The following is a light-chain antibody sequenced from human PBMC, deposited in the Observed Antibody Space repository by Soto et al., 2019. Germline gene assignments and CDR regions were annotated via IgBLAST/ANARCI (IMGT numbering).Light chain of an antibody. CDR1: QGIDNW. V-gene: IGKV1-12*01. CDR2: TAS. J-gene: IGKJ5*01. Sequence: DIQMTQSPSSVSASVGDRVTITCRASQGIDNWLAWYQQKPGKAPKLLISTASSLQSGVPSRFSGSGSGTDFPLTISSLQPEDFATYSCQQGYSFPVTFGQGTRLEIK. CDR3: QQGYSFPVT.